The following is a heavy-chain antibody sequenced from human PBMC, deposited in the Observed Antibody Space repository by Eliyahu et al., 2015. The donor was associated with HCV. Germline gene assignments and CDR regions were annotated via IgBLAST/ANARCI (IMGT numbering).Heavy chain of an antibody. CDR2: ISSNSGSI. V-gene: IGHV3-9*01. CDR1: GFTFXDXA. CDR3: AKDRVGSGSYYNPTFDY. J-gene: IGHJ4*02. D-gene: IGHD3-10*01. Sequence: EVQLVESGGGLVQPGRSLRVSCAASGFTFXDXAMHWVRQAPGKGLEWVSGISSNSGSIGYADSVKGRFTISRDNAKNSLYLQMNSLRSEDTAFYYCAKDRVGSGSYYNPTFDYWGQGTLVTVSS.